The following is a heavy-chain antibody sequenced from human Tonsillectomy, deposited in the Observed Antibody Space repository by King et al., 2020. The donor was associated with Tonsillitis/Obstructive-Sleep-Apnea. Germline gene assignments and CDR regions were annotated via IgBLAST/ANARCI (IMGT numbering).Heavy chain of an antibody. CDR1: GFPFDDYA. CDR3: AKDICSNAWGLED. CDR2: LSWNSGSV. J-gene: IGHJ4*02. Sequence: DVQLVESGGGLVQPGRSLRLSCAASGFPFDDYAMHWVRQAPGKGLEWVSGLSWNSGSVGYAESVRGRFTISRDNAKSSLYLLMNSLRPEDTALYYCAKDICSNAWGLEDWGQGTLVTVSS. V-gene: IGHV3-9*01. D-gene: IGHD3-3*01.